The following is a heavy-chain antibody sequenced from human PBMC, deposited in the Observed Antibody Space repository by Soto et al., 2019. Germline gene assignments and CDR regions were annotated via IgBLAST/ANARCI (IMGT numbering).Heavy chain of an antibody. CDR2: ISSRSTYT. J-gene: IGHJ4*02. Sequence: PGGSLRLSCAASGFTFSSSSMNWIRQAPGKGQEWVSSISSRSTYTHYADSVKGRFNISRDNAKNSLFLQMSSLRAEDTVVYYFARSEEGLYYTGDSCYNYWGQGTLVTVSS. CDR3: ARSEEGLYYTGDSCYNY. CDR1: GFTFSSSS. D-gene: IGHD2-15*01. V-gene: IGHV3-21*01.